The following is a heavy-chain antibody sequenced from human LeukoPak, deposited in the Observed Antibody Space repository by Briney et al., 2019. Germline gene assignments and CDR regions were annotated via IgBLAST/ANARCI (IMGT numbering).Heavy chain of an antibody. J-gene: IGHJ5*02. CDR2: ISYDGSNK. V-gene: IGHV3-30-3*01. D-gene: IGHD2-15*01. CDR3: AKGEGFYCSGGSCYSDWFDP. CDR1: GFTFSSYA. Sequence: GGSLRLSCAASGFTFSSYAMHWVRQAPGKGLEWVAVISYDGSNKYYADSVKGRFTISRDNSKNTLYLQMNSLRAEDTAVYYCAKGEGFYCSGGSCYSDWFDPWGQGTLVTVSS.